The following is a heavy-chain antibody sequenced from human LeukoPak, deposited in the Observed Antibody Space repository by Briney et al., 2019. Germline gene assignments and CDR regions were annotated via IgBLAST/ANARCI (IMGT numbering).Heavy chain of an antibody. J-gene: IGHJ4*02. V-gene: IGHV4-4*07. CDR3: ARVYCSGGSCYCDY. D-gene: IGHD2-15*01. Sequence: PSETLSLTCTVSGGSISSYYWSWIRQPAGKGLEWIGRIYTSGSTNYNPSLKSRVTMSVDTSKNQFSLKLSSVTAADTAVYYCARVYCSGGSCYCDYWGQGTLVTVSS. CDR2: IYTSGST. CDR1: GGSISSYY.